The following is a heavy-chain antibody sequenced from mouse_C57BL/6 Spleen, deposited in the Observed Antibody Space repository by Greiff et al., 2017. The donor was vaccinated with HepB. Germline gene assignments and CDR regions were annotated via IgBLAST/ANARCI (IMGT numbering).Heavy chain of an antibody. CDR2: IWTGGGT. CDR1: GFSLTSYA. V-gene: IGHV2-9-1*01. J-gene: IGHJ4*01. D-gene: IGHD2-12*01. Sequence: VQGVESGPGLVAPSQSLSITCTVSGFSLTSYAISWVRQPPGKGLEWLGVIWTGGGTNYNSALKSRLSISKDNSKSQVFLKMNSLQTDDTARYYCARTPFFYSFYAMDYWGQGTSVTVSS. CDR3: ARTPFFYSFYAMDY.